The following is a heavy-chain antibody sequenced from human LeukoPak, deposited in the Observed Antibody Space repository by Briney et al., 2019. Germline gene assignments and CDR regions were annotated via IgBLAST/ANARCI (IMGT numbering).Heavy chain of an antibody. CDR1: GGTFSSYA. CDR3: TSTVTASPPIDY. J-gene: IGHJ4*02. D-gene: IGHD4-17*01. Sequence: SVTVSCKASGGTFSSYAISWVRQAPGQGLEWMGGIIPIFGTANYAQKFQGRVTITADESTSTVYMELSSLRSEDTAVYYCTSTVTASPPIDYWGQGTLVTVSS. V-gene: IGHV1-69*13. CDR2: IIPIFGTA.